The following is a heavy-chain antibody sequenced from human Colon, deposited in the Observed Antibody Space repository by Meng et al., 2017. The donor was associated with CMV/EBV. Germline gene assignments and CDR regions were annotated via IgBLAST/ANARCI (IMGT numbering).Heavy chain of an antibody. J-gene: IGHJ4*02. CDR1: GVSISTTNCC. V-gene: IGHV4-39*07. CDR2: ICYTGIT. D-gene: IGHD3-3*02. Sequence: SGVSISTTNCCWGWIRQPPGKGLEWIGSICYTGITYYNPSLRSRVTISIDTSKNQFSLRLSSVTAADTAVYYCAKDGRIFGVVSFDYWGQGTLVTVSS. CDR3: AKDGRIFGVVSFDY.